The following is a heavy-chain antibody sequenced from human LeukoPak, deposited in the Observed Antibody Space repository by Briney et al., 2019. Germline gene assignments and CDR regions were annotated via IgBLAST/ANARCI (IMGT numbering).Heavy chain of an antibody. V-gene: IGHV1-2*02. D-gene: IGHD3-10*01. J-gene: IGHJ6*02. Sequence: ASVKVSCKASGYTFTGYYMHWVRQAPRQGLEWMGWINPNSGGTNYAQKFQGRVTVTRDTSISTAYMELSRLRSDDTAVYYCARISITASLGMDVWGQGTTVTVPS. CDR1: GYTFTGYY. CDR3: ARISITASLGMDV. CDR2: INPNSGGT.